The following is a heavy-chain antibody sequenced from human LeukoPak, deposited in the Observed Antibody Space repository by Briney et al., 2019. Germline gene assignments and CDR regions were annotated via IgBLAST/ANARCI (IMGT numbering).Heavy chain of an antibody. V-gene: IGHV3-53*01. J-gene: IGHJ6*02. CDR3: AKNLYCDGGSCCPSALGMDV. CDR1: GFTVCSIH. D-gene: IGHD2-15*01. CDR2: TYIGGNS. Sequence: GGSLRLSCAVSGFTVCSIHMVSVRQAPRRGLEWVSVTYIGGNSYSADSVKLRFIISRDISTTTLYLQMNSLRAEDTAVYYCAKNLYCDGGSCCPSALGMDVWGQGTTVTVSS.